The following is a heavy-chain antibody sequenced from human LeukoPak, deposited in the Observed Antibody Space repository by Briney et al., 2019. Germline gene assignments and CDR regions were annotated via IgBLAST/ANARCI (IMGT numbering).Heavy chain of an antibody. J-gene: IGHJ4*02. CDR1: GFTFSTYG. V-gene: IGHV3-30*18. CDR3: AKGVGAFFDY. D-gene: IGHD1-26*01. CDR2: LSSDGSDK. Sequence: GGSLRLSCAASGFTFSTYGMHWVRQAPGKGLEWVAVLSSDGSDKYYADSVKGRFTISRDNSENTLYLQMNSLTAEDTTVYSCAKGVGAFFDYWGQGTLVTVSS.